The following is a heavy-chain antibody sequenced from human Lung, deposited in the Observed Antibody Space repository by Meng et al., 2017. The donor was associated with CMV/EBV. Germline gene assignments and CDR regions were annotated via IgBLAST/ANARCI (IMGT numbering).Heavy chain of an antibody. CDR3: ASFPPPGKQWLVTDY. V-gene: IGHV4-4*02. CDR1: GGSISSSNW. Sequence: DPGPGNPSCTLSLTLLVSGGSISSSNWWSWGRQPPGKGLEWIGEIYHSGSTNYNPSLKSRVTISVDKSKNQFSLKLSSVTAADTAVYYCASFPPPGKQWLVTDYWGQGTLVTVSS. J-gene: IGHJ4*02. D-gene: IGHD6-19*01. CDR2: IYHSGST.